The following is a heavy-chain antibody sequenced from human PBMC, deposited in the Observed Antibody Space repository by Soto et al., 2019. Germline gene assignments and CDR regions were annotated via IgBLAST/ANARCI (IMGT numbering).Heavy chain of an antibody. V-gene: IGHV1-8*01. Sequence: ASVKVSCKASGYTFTTYDISWVRQATGQGLEWMGRMNPYSGNTGYAQKFQGRDNSKNTLYLQMNSLRAEDTAVYYCAKDRESGYWGQGTLVTVSS. CDR2: MNPYSGNT. CDR3: AKDRESGY. J-gene: IGHJ4*02. CDR1: GYTFTTYD.